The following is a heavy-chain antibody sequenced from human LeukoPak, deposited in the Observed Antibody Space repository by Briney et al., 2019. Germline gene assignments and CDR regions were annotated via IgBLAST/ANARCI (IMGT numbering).Heavy chain of an antibody. J-gene: IGHJ4*02. CDR2: IRYDGTNE. CDR3: AKDSDSSGSLDY. Sequence: GGSLRLSCAASGFTFSSYGMHWVRQAPGKGLEWVAFIRYDGTNEYYVDSVKGRFTISRDTSKNTLYLQMNSLRAEDTAVYYCAKDSDSSGSLDYWGQGALVTVSS. CDR1: GFTFSSYG. V-gene: IGHV3-30*02. D-gene: IGHD3-22*01.